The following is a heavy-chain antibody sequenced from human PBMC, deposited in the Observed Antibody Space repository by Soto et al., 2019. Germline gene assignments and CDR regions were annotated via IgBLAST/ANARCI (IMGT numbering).Heavy chain of an antibody. D-gene: IGHD6-6*01. J-gene: IGHJ5*02. CDR2: IIPIFGTA. Sequence: ASVEVSCKASGGTFSSYSISWVLQAPGEGLEWMGGIIPIFGTANYAQKFQGRVTITADKSTSTAYMELSSLRSEDTAVYYCARDSYRSSRKTGYLANWFDPWGQGTLVTVSS. V-gene: IGHV1-69*06. CDR3: ARDSYRSSRKTGYLANWFDP. CDR1: GGTFSSYS.